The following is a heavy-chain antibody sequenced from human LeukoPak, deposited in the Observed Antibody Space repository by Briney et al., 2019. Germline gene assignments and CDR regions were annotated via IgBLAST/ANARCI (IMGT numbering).Heavy chain of an antibody. J-gene: IGHJ4*02. D-gene: IGHD3-22*01. CDR2: IIYSGGT. V-gene: IGHV4-59*12. Sequence: SETLSLTCTVSGGSISSYYWSWIRQPPGKGLEWIGYIIYSGGTNYNPSLKSRVTISVDTSKNQFSLKLSSVTAADTAVYYCAVSGYYYPFDYWGQGTLVTVSS. CDR1: GGSISSYY. CDR3: AVSGYYYPFDY.